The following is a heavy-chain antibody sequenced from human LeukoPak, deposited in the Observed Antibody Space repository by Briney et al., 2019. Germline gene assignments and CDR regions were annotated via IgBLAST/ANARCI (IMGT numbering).Heavy chain of an antibody. V-gene: IGHV3-23*01. D-gene: IGHD5-18*01. Sequence: GGSLRLSCAASGFTFRSYAMTWVRQAPGKGLEWVSTISASGGRTYYTDSLKGRFTISRDNSKNTLYLQMNSLRAEDTAVYYCAEDRYSYAFEYFQHWGQGTLVTVSS. CDR3: AEDRYSYAFEYFQH. CDR1: GFTFRSYA. CDR2: ISASGGRT. J-gene: IGHJ1*01.